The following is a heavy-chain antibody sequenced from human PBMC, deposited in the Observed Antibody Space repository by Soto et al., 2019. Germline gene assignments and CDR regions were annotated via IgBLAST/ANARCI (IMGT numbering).Heavy chain of an antibody. CDR3: ARAGPTAPPYGMDV. V-gene: IGHV1-46*01. CDR1: GYTFTGYY. J-gene: IGHJ6*02. Sequence: ASVKVSCKASGYTFTGYYMRWVRQAPGQGLEWMGIINPSGGSTSYARKFQGRVTMTRDTSTSTVYMELSSLRSEDTAVYYCARAGPTAPPYGMDVWGQGTTVTVSS. CDR2: INPSGGST. D-gene: IGHD4-17*01.